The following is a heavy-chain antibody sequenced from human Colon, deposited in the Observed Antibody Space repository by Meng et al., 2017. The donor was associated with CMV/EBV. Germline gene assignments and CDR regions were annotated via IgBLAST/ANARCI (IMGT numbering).Heavy chain of an antibody. CDR2: TYYRPQWYN. CDR1: GYSVSINSAA. CDR3: ARGGKYTSGSYFDP. V-gene: IGHV6-1*02. D-gene: IGHD6-19*01. J-gene: IGHJ5*02. Sequence: SGSGRVNPSQPLSLTSATSGYSVSINSAAWNWIRQSPSRGLVWLGRTYYRPQWYNEYAVSVRSRITINPDTAKNQFSLQLNSVTPEDTAVYYCARGGKYTSGSYFDPWGQGTLVPVSS.